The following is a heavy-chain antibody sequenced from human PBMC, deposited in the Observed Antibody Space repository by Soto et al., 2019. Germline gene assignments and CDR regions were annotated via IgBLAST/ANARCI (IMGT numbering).Heavy chain of an antibody. V-gene: IGHV4-31*03. J-gene: IGHJ3*02. CDR3: AREKAEDAFDI. Sequence: SETLSLTCTVSGGSISSGGYYWSWIRQHPGKGLEWIGYIYYSGSTYYNPSLKSRVTISVDTSKNQFSPKLSSVTAADTAAYYCAREKAEDAFDIWGQGTMVTVSS. CDR1: GGSISSGGYY. CDR2: IYYSGST.